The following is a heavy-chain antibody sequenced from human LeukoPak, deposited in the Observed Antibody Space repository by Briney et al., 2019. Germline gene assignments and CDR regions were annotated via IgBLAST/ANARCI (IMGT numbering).Heavy chain of an antibody. D-gene: IGHD4-17*01. Sequence: ASVKVSCKASGYTFTGYYMHWVRQAPGQGLEWMGWINPNSGGTNYAQKFQGRVTMTRDTSISTAYMELSRLRSDDTAVYYCARPVDYGLAYDAFDIWGQGTMVTVSS. V-gene: IGHV1-2*02. CDR3: ARPVDYGLAYDAFDI. CDR2: INPNSGGT. CDR1: GYTFTGYY. J-gene: IGHJ3*02.